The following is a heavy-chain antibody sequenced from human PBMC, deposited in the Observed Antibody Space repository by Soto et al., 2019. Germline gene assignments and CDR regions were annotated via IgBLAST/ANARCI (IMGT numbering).Heavy chain of an antibody. CDR3: VRDGDGYNY. CDR1: GASVSSGSFY. CDR2: IYYTGST. D-gene: IGHD5-12*01. J-gene: IGHJ4*02. V-gene: IGHV4-61*01. Sequence: QVQLQESGPRLVKPSETLSLTCTVSGASVSSGSFYWSWIRQPPGKGLEWVGYIYYTGSTSYSPSLKNRVSISVDTSKNQFSLKLSSVTAADTAVYYCVRDGDGYNYWGQGTLVTVSS.